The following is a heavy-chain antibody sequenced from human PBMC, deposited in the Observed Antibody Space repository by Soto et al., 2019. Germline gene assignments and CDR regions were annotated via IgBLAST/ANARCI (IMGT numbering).Heavy chain of an antibody. D-gene: IGHD3-22*01. V-gene: IGHV1-69*13. CDR3: ARTTMIVVPDLGY. CDR1: GYSFSNYS. CDR2: IIPIFGTA. J-gene: IGHJ4*02. Sequence: SVKVSCKASGYSFSNYSLHWVRQAPGQGLEWMGGIIPIFGTANYAQKFQGRVTITADESTSTAYMELSSLRSEDTAVYYCARTTMIVVPDLGYWGQGTLVTVSS.